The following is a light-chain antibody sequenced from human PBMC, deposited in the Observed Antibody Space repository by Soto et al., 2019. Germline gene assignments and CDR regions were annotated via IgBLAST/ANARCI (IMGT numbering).Light chain of an antibody. J-gene: IGKJ1*01. CDR3: QQYGSSGT. Sequence: EIALEPSPGPLSLSPGERATLSCRATQSSSNNYLAWYQQKPSQAPRLLIYGASNRATGIPDRFSGSGSGTDFTLTISRLEPEDFAVYYCQQYGSSGTFGQGTKVDIK. V-gene: IGKV3-20*01. CDR2: GAS. CDR1: QSSSNNY.